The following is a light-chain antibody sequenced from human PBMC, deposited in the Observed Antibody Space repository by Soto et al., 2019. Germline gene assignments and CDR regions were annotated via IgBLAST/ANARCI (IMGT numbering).Light chain of an antibody. CDR2: GAS. CDR1: QSVRSY. J-gene: IGKJ2*01. Sequence: ETVMTQSPATLSVSPGERATLSCRASQSVRSYLAWYQQKPGQAHRLLIYGASTRATGIPARFSGSGSGTEFTLTISSLQSEDFAVYYCQQYNVWPPYTFGQGTKLEIK. V-gene: IGKV3D-15*01. CDR3: QQYNVWPPYT.